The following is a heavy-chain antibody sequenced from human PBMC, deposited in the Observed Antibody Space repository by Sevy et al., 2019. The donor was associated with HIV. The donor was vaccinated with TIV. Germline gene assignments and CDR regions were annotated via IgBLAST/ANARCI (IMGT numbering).Heavy chain of an antibody. CDR2: INSDGSST. J-gene: IGHJ3*02. CDR1: GFTFSSYW. Sequence: GGSLRLSCAASGFTFSSYWMHWVRQAPGKGLVWVSRINSDGSSTSYADSVKGRFTISRDNAKNTLYLQMNSLRAEDTVVYYCASGWLVRGNAFDIWGQGTMVTVSS. V-gene: IGHV3-74*01. CDR3: ASGWLVRGNAFDI. D-gene: IGHD6-19*01.